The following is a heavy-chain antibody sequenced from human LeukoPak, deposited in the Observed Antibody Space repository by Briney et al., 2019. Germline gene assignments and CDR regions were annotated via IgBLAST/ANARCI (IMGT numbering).Heavy chain of an antibody. V-gene: IGHV1-69*13. D-gene: IGHD3-22*01. J-gene: IGHJ4*02. CDR2: ITPIFGTA. CDR3: AKSRYYYDSSGYYYDY. Sequence: SVKVSCKASGGTFSSYAISWVRQAPGQGLEWMGGITPIFGTANYAQKFQGRVTITADESTSTAYMELSSLRSEDTAVYYCAKSRYYYDSSGYYYDYWGQGTLVTVSS. CDR1: GGTFSSYA.